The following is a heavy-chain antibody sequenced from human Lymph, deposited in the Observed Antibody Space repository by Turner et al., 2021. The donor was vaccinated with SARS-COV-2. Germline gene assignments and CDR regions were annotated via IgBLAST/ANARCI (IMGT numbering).Heavy chain of an antibody. CDR1: GGSISSSNW. D-gene: IGHD2-15*01. Sequence: QVQLQESGPGLVKPSGTLSLTCAVSGGSISSSNWWNWVRQPPGKGLEWIGEIDHSGNTNYNPALKSRVTISVDKSKNQFSLKLSSVTAADTAVYYCATKYWSGGSCSYLDYWGQGTLVTVSS. J-gene: IGHJ4*02. V-gene: IGHV4-4*02. CDR3: ATKYWSGGSCSYLDY. CDR2: IDHSGNT.